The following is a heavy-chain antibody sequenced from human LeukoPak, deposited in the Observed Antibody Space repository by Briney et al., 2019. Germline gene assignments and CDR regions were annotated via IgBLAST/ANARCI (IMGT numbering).Heavy chain of an antibody. CDR2: IYYSGST. V-gene: IGHV4-59*01. Sequence: SETLSLTCTVSGVSISSYYWSWIRQPPGKGLEWIGYIYYSGSTTYNPSLMSRVTISVSTSTNQLSLLLMYVLAADPAAVYVRRHAVGAVAGNWFDPWGQGTLVTVSS. CDR1: GVSISSYY. D-gene: IGHD6-19*01. CDR3: RRHAVGAVAGNWFDP. J-gene: IGHJ5*02.